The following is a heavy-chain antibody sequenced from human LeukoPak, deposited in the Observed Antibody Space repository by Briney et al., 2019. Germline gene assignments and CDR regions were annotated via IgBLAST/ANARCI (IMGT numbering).Heavy chain of an antibody. J-gene: IGHJ4*02. CDR1: AFTFSSYS. D-gene: IGHD2-2*01. V-gene: IGHV3-48*01. CDR3: ASYCSTTSCYAVDY. Sequence: GGSLRLSCAASAFTFSSYSMNWVRQAPGKGLEWVSYISSSSSTTYYADSVKGRFTISRDNAKNSLYLQMNSLRAEDTAVYYCASYCSTTSCYAVDYWGQGTLVTVSS. CDR2: ISSSSSTT.